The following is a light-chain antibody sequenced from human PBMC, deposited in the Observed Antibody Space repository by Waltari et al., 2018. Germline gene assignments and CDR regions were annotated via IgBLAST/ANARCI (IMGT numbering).Light chain of an antibody. CDR2: EVN. CDR1: SSAVGGYDY. V-gene: IGLV2-8*01. J-gene: IGLJ1*01. Sequence: QSALTQPPSASGSPGQSVTISCPGTSSAVGGYDYVSWYQQHPGKAPKLIIYEVNKRPSGVPDRFSGSKSGNTASLTVSGLQAEDEADYYCSSYTSSNNCVFGTGTKVTVL. CDR3: SSYTSSNNCV.